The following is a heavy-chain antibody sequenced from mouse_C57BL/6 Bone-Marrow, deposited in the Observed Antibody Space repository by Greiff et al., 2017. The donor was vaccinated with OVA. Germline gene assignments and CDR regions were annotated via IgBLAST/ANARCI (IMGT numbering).Heavy chain of an antibody. CDR1: GFTFSDYG. D-gene: IGHD1-1*01. V-gene: IGHV5-17*01. J-gene: IGHJ2*01. CDR3: ASTVVAFYY. CDR2: ISSGSSTI. Sequence: EVKLMESGGGLVKPGGSLKLSCAASGFTFSDYGMHWVRQAPEKGLEWVAYISSGSSTIYYADTVKGRFTISRDNAKNTLFLQMTSLRSEDTAMYYCASTVVAFYYWGQGTTLTVSS.